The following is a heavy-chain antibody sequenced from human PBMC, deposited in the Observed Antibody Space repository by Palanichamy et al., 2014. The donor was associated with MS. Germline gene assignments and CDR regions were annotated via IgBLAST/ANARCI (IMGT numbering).Heavy chain of an antibody. D-gene: IGHD2-2*01. Sequence: EVRRGGGLGEAWSEPGGSRETLLCSLWIQFYKYWMSWVRQAPGKGLEWVANIKLDGSEIHHVDSVKGRFTISRDNAKNSLYLQMTSLRAEDTAVYYCARDLDICTSTRCYFQYYYFYGMDVWGQGTTVTVSS. J-gene: IGHJ6*02. CDR3: ARDLDICTSTRCYFQYYYFYGMDV. CDR2: IKLDGSEI. CDR1: IQFYKYW. V-gene: IGHV3-7*03.